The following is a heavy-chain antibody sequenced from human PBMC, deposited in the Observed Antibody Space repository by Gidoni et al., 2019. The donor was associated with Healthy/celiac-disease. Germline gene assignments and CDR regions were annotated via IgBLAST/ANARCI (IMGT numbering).Heavy chain of an antibody. CDR2: ISGSGGST. CDR3: AKGGDFWSGVSDY. J-gene: IGHJ4*02. Sequence: EVQLLESGGGLVQPGGSLRLSCAASGFTFSSDAMSWVRQAPGKGLEWVSAISGSGGSTYYADSVKGRSTISRDNSKNTLYLQMNSLRAKDTAVYYCAKGGDFWSGVSDYWGQGTLVTVSS. D-gene: IGHD3-3*01. CDR1: GFTFSSDA. V-gene: IGHV3-23*01.